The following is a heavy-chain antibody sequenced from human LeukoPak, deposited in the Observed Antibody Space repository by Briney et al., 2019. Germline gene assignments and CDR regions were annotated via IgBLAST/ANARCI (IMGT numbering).Heavy chain of an antibody. Sequence: AASVKVSCKASGYTFTGYYMHWVRQAPGQGLEWMGWINPNSGGTNYAQKFQGRVTMTRDTSISTAYMELSRLRSDDTAVYYCAAYSSGWQGDAFDIWGQGTMVTVSS. V-gene: IGHV1-2*02. CDR1: GYTFTGYY. D-gene: IGHD6-19*01. J-gene: IGHJ3*02. CDR3: AAYSSGWQGDAFDI. CDR2: INPNSGGT.